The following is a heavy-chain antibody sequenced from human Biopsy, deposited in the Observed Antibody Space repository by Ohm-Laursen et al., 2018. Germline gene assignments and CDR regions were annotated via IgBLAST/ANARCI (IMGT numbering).Heavy chain of an antibody. D-gene: IGHD3-3*01. J-gene: IGHJ4*02. CDR2: ISWDGGSE. CDR1: GFTFDDHV. Sequence: LSLTCASSGFTFDDHVMHWVRQAPGKGLEWVSGISWDGGSEGYADSVKGRFTISRDNAKNSLFLQMNSLTTEDTALYYCVRGYSSSWSGYLDHWGQGTLVTVSS. CDR3: VRGYSSSWSGYLDH. V-gene: IGHV3-9*01.